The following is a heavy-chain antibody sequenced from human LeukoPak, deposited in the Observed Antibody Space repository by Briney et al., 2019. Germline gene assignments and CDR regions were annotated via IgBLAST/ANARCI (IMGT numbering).Heavy chain of an antibody. Sequence: ASVKVSCKASGYTFTGYYMHWVRQAPGQGLEWMGRINPNSGGTNYAQKFQGRVTMTRDTSISTAYMELSRLRTDDTAGYYCARADTAMVRPDYWGQGTLVTVSS. J-gene: IGHJ4*02. V-gene: IGHV1-2*06. CDR3: ARADTAMVRPDY. CDR1: GYTFTGYY. D-gene: IGHD5-18*01. CDR2: INPNSGGT.